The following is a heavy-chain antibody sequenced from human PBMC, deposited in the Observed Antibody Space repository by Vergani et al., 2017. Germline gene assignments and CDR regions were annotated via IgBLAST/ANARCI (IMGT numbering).Heavy chain of an antibody. V-gene: IGHV4-39*01. Sequence: QVQLQESGPGLVKPSQTLSLSCTVSGGSVRTSIGYYWGWIRQPPGKGLEWIGNIYHSGGAYYNPSLKGRVTISVDTSKNQFSLEVTSVTAADTAIYFCARTESFILRYFHWALWGQGTLVTVSS. CDR3: ARTESFILRYFHWAL. J-gene: IGHJ4*02. CDR1: GGSVRTSIGYY. CDR2: IYHSGGA. D-gene: IGHD3-9*01.